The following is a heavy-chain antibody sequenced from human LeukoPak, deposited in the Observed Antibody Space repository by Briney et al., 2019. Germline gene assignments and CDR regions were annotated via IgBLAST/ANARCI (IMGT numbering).Heavy chain of an antibody. J-gene: IGHJ5*02. CDR1: GYSISSGYY. D-gene: IGHD3-10*01. CDR3: ARGLVTMVRGSNWFDP. Sequence: SETLSLTCTVSGYSISSGYYWGWIRQPPGKGLEWIGSIYHSGSTYYNPSLKSRVTISVDTSKNQFSLKLSSVTAADTAVYYCARGLVTMVRGSNWFDPWGQGTLVTVSS. V-gene: IGHV4-38-2*02. CDR2: IYHSGST.